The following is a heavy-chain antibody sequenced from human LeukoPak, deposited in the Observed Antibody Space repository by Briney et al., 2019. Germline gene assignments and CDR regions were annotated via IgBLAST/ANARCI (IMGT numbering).Heavy chain of an antibody. J-gene: IGHJ4*02. Sequence: SETLSLTCTVSSGSINSSDYYWGWIRQPPGKGLEWIGSIYHSGSMYASLKSRVTISVDTSKNQFSLKMSSVTAADTAVYYCARHATSSTSGPPYDYWGQGTLVTVSS. CDR1: SGSINSSDYY. D-gene: IGHD5-24*01. CDR2: IYHSGSM. V-gene: IGHV4-39*01. CDR3: ARHATSSTSGPPYDY.